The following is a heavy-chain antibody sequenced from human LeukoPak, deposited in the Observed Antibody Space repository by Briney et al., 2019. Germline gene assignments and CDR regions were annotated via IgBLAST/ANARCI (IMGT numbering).Heavy chain of an antibody. CDR1: GFTFSSYE. CDR3: ARDHYYGSGSFDC. Sequence: GGSLRLSCAASGFTFSSYEMNWVRQAPGKGLEWISYISSSNTIYYADSVKGRFTISRDNANNSLYLQMNSLRAEDTAVYYCARDHYYGSGSFDCWGRGTLVTVSS. D-gene: IGHD3-10*01. V-gene: IGHV3-48*03. CDR2: ISSSNTI. J-gene: IGHJ4*02.